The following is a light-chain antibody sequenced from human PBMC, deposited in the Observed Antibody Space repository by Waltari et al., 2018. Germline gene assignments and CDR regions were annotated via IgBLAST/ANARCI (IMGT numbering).Light chain of an antibody. Sequence: DIVMTQSPDSLAVSLGERATLNCKSSQRVLYSSNNKNYLAWYQQKAGQPPKVLIYWASTRESGVPDRFSGSGSGTDFTLTISSLQAEDVALYYCQQYYNTPFTFGPGTKVDIK. V-gene: IGKV4-1*01. CDR3: QQYYNTPFT. CDR1: QRVLYSSNNKNY. CDR2: WAS. J-gene: IGKJ3*01.